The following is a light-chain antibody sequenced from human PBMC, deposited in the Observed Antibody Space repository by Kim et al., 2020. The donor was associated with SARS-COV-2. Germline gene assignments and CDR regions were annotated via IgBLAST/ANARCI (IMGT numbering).Light chain of an antibody. CDR3: QAWDSSTVV. V-gene: IGLV3-1*01. CDR2: QDS. J-gene: IGLJ2*01. Sequence: SVSPGQTASITCSGDNLGHKYACWYQQKPGQSPVVVIHQDSKRPSGIPERFSGSNSGNTATLTISGTQAMDEADYYCQAWDSSTVVFGGGTQLTVL. CDR1: NLGHKY.